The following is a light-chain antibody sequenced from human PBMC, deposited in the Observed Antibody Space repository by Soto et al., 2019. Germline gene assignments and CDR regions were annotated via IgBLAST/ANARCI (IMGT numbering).Light chain of an antibody. CDR3: SSYSGGTTLYV. CDR2: DVS. V-gene: IGLV2-14*03. J-gene: IGLJ1*01. Sequence: QYALTQPASVSGSPGQAITISCTGTSSEVGAYNYVSWYQQHPGKAPKVMIYDVSYRPSGVSNRFSGSKSGNTASLTISGLQAEDEADYYCSSYSGGTTLYVFGTGTKLTVL. CDR1: SSEVGAYNY.